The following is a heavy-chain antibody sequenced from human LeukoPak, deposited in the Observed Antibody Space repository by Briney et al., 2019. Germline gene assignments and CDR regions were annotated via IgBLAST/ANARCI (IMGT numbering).Heavy chain of an antibody. CDR3: ARAIGQQLVPLRG. CDR1: GFTFSSYW. V-gene: IGHV3-7*03. J-gene: IGHJ4*02. Sequence: GGSLRLSCAASGFTFSSYWMSWVRQAPGKGLEWVANIKQDGSEKYYVDSVKGRFTISRDNALYLQVNSLRAEDTAVYYCARAIGQQLVPLRGWGQGTLVTVSS. D-gene: IGHD6-13*01. CDR2: IKQDGSEK.